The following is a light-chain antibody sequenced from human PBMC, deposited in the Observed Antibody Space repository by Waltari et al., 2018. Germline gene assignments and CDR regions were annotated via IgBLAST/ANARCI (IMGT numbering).Light chain of an antibody. J-gene: IGLJ3*02. Sequence: QSALTQPASVSGSPGQSITISCTGTSSDVGGYDYVSWYQQHPAKAPKLMIFDVTKRPSGVSDRFSGSKSGNTASLTMSGLHTEDEADYYCASYTSSKTWVFGGGTKLTVL. CDR3: ASYTSSKTWV. CDR2: DVT. CDR1: SSDVGGYDY. V-gene: IGLV2-14*01.